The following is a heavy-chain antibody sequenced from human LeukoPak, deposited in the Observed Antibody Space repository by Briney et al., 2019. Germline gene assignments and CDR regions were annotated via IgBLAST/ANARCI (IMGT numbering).Heavy chain of an antibody. V-gene: IGHV3-64D*06. CDR3: VKVGEDYYDSSGYYRY. D-gene: IGHD3-22*01. J-gene: IGHJ4*02. CDR1: GFTFSSYA. Sequence: GGSLRLSCSASGFTFSSYAMHWVRQAPEKGLEYVSAISSNGGSTYYADSVKGRFTISRDNSKNTLYLQMSSLRAEDTAVYYCVKVGEDYYDSSGYYRYWGQGTLVTVSS. CDR2: ISSNGGST.